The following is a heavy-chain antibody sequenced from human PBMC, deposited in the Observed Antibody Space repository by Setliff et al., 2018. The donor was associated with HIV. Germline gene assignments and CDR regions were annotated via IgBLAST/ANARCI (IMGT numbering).Heavy chain of an antibody. CDR3: ARARGPPLPVLDF. CDR2: IYCRGSA. V-gene: IGHV4-39*07. CDR1: GGSITTTNYY. J-gene: IGHJ4*02. Sequence: SETLSLTCTVSGGSITTTNYYWGWVRQSPGKGLEWIGVIYCRGSAYYNLSLQSRVTLSVDTSKNSFSLHLTSVTAADTAVYFCARARGPPLPVLDFWGPGTLGTVSS. D-gene: IGHD3-10*01.